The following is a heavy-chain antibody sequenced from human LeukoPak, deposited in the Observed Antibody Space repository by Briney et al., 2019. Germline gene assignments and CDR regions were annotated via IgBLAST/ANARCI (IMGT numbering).Heavy chain of an antibody. V-gene: IGHV4-34*01. CDR1: GGSFSGYY. Sequence: SETLSLTCAVYGGSFSGYYWSWIRQPPGKGLEWIGEINHSGSTNYNPSLKSRVTISVDTSKNQFSLKLSSETAADTAVYYCARAVGATKSDAFDIWGQGTMVTVSS. CDR2: INHSGST. J-gene: IGHJ3*02. D-gene: IGHD1-26*01. CDR3: ARAVGATKSDAFDI.